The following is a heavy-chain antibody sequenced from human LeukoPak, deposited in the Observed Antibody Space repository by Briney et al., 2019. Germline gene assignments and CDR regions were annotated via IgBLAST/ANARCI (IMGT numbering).Heavy chain of an antibody. Sequence: PSETLSLTCAVSGYSISNSYYWGWIRQPPGKGLGWIGSIYHSGTTYYNPSLKSRVTISVDTSKNQFSLKLTSVTAADTAVYYCARGSLRYFDWHKGFDYWGQGTLVTVSS. CDR3: ARGSLRYFDWHKGFDY. J-gene: IGHJ4*02. CDR1: GYSISNSYY. CDR2: IYHSGTT. D-gene: IGHD3-9*01. V-gene: IGHV4-38-2*01.